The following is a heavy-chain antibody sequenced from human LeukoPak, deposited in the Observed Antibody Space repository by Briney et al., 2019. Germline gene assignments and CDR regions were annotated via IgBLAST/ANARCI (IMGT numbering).Heavy chain of an antibody. CDR2: ISAYNGNT. J-gene: IGHJ4*02. D-gene: IGHD3-22*01. Sequence: ASVKVSCKASGYTFTSYGISWVRQAPGQGLEWMGWISAYNGNTNYSQKFQGRVTITRDTSASTVYMELSSLRSEDTAVYYCAREGGSGYDWGQGTLVTVSS. CDR3: AREGGSGYD. CDR1: GYTFTSYG. V-gene: IGHV1-18*01.